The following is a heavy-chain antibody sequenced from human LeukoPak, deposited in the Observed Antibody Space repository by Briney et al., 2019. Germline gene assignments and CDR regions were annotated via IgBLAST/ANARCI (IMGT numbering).Heavy chain of an antibody. CDR2: IWYDGSNK. V-gene: IGHV3-33*01. D-gene: IGHD3-16*01. CDR1: GFTFSSYG. CDR3: ARAPESLHFGVRGTHAY. Sequence: GGSLRLSCAASGFTFSSYGMHWVRQAPGKGLEWGAVIWYDGSNKYYADSVKGRFTISKDNCKNTLYLQMNSLRAEDPAVYSCARAPESLHFGVRGTHAYWGQGNLVTVSS. J-gene: IGHJ4*02.